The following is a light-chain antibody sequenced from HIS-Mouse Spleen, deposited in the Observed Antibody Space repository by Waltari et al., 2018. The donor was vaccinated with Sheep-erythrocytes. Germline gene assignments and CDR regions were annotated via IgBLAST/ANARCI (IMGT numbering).Light chain of an antibody. V-gene: IGLV2-23*01. CDR3: CSYAGSSTPWV. J-gene: IGLJ3*02. Sequence: QSALTEPAPVSGSPGQWITFSCPGPCRAFGCYNFVPLSQQHPGKAPKRMIYEGSKRPSGVSNRFPGSKSGNTASLTISGLQAEDEADYYCCSYAGSSTPWVFGGGTKLTVL. CDR1: CRAFGCYNF. CDR2: EGS.